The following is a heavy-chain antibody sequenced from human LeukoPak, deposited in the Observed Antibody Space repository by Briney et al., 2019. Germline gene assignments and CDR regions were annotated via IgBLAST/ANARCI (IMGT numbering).Heavy chain of an antibody. CDR2: ISYDGSNK. Sequence: LTGGSLRLSCAASGFTFSSYAMHWVRQAPGKGLEWVAVISYDGSNKYYADSVKGRFTISRDNSKNTLYLQMNSLRAEDTAVYYCARDRTLDYWGQGTLVTVSS. J-gene: IGHJ4*02. V-gene: IGHV3-30-3*01. CDR1: GFTFSSYA. CDR3: ARDRTLDY.